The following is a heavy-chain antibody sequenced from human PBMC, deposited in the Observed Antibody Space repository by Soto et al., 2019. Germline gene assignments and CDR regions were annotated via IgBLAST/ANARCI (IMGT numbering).Heavy chain of an antibody. D-gene: IGHD2-2*01. CDR2: IFYTGTT. J-gene: IGHJ5*02. Sequence: SETLSLTCSVSGGSISYNSYYWGWIRQPPGKGLEWVGGIFYTGTTYYSPSLKDRVTIFVDTSKNSFSLNLTSVTAADTAVYFCARLVVVAPVANAWGQGTLVTVSS. CDR1: GGSISYNSYY. CDR3: ARLVVVAPVANA. V-gene: IGHV4-39*02.